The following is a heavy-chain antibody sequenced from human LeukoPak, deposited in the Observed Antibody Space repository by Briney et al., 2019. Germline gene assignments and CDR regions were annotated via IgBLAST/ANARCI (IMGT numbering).Heavy chain of an antibody. V-gene: IGHV3-30*01. Sequence: GGSLRLSCAASGFTFSSYAMHWVRQAPGKGLEWVAVISYDGSNKYYADSVKGRFTISRDNSKNTLYLQMNSLRAEDTAVYYCASCEDDSGSYFVDYWGQGTLVTVSS. CDR1: GFTFSSYA. CDR3: ASCEDDSGSYFVDY. CDR2: ISYDGSNK. J-gene: IGHJ4*02. D-gene: IGHD1-26*01.